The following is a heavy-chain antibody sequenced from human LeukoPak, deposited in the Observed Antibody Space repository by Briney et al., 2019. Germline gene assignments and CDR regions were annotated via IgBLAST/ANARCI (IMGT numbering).Heavy chain of an antibody. CDR3: ARRRYYDSSGYYYVWDAFDI. Sequence: PSETLSLTCTVSGGSISSSSYYWGWIRQPPGKGLEWIGSIYYSGSTYYNPSLKSRVTISVDTSKNQFSLKLSSVTAADTAVYYCARRRYYDSSGYYYVWDAFDIWGQGTMVTVSS. CDR2: IYYSGST. CDR1: GGSISSSSYY. V-gene: IGHV4-39*07. D-gene: IGHD3-22*01. J-gene: IGHJ3*02.